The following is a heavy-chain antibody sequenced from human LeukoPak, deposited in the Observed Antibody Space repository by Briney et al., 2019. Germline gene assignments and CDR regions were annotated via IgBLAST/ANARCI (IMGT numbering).Heavy chain of an antibody. CDR2: ISSSGSTI. J-gene: IGHJ6*03. CDR3: ARQFYVPVDYYYYMDV. D-gene: IGHD5/OR15-5a*01. V-gene: IGHV3-48*03. CDR1: GFTFSSYE. Sequence: GGSLRLSCAASGFTFSSYEMNWVRQAPGKGLEWVSYISSSGSTIYYADSVKGRFTISRDNAKNSLYLQMNSLRAEDTAVYYCARQFYVPVDYYYYMDVWGKGTTVTISS.